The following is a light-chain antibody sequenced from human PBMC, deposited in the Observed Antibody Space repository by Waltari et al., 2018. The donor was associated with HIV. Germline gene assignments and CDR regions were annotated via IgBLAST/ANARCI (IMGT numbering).Light chain of an antibody. Sequence: EVVMTQSPATLSVSPGERATLSCRASQSVNSHLAWYQHKPGQAPRLLIYGASTRATGVPARFSGSGSGTEFTLTISSLQSEDFAVYYCQQYGGSPLYTFGQGTKLEIK. CDR3: QQYGGSPLYT. CDR1: QSVNSH. V-gene: IGKV3-15*01. CDR2: GAS. J-gene: IGKJ2*01.